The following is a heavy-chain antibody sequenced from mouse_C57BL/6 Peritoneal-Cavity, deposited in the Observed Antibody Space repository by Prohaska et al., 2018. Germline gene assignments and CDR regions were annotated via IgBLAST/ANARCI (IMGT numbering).Heavy chain of an antibody. CDR2: INPNNGGT. V-gene: IGHV1-26*01. Sequence: HGKSLEWIGDINPNNGGTSYNQKFEGKATLTVDKSSSTAYMELRSLTSEDSAVYYCARSNYYDYDGYWYFDVWGTGTTVTVSS. J-gene: IGHJ1*03. CDR3: ARSNYYDYDGYWYFDV. D-gene: IGHD2-4*01.